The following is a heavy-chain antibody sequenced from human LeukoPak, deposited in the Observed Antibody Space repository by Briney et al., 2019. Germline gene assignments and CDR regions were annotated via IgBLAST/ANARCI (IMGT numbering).Heavy chain of an antibody. CDR1: GDSISNYY. CDR3: ARVSIDYYDSSGYCYAFDI. J-gene: IGHJ3*02. CDR2: IYSSGST. Sequence: PSETLSLTCSVSGDSISNYYWSWIRQSAGKGLEWIGRIYSSGSTDYNPSLKSRVSMSVDTSKNQFSLNLSSVTAADTAVYYCARVSIDYYDSSGYCYAFDIWGQGTMVTVSS. D-gene: IGHD3-22*01. V-gene: IGHV4-4*07.